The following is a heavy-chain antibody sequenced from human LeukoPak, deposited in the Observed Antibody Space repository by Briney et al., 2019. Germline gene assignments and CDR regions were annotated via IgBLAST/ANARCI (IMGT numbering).Heavy chain of an antibody. V-gene: IGHV4-34*01. J-gene: IGHJ4*02. Sequence: SETLSLTCAVYGGSFSGYYWSWIRQPPGKGLEWIGEINHSGSTNYNPSLKSRVTISVDTSKNQFSLKLSSVTAADTAVYYCASSIAVAGPHYFDYWGQETLVTVSS. D-gene: IGHD6-19*01. CDR3: ASSIAVAGPHYFDY. CDR1: GGSFSGYY. CDR2: INHSGST.